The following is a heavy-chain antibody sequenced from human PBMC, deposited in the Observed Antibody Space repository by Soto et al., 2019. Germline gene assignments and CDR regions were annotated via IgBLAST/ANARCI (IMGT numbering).Heavy chain of an antibody. V-gene: IGHV3-21*01. J-gene: IGHJ4*02. D-gene: IGHD6-13*01. CDR2: ISSSSSYI. CDR3: ARAPYSSISGSLFDY. CDR1: GFTFSSYS. Sequence: GGSLRLSCAASGFTFSSYSMNWVRQAPGKGLEWVSSISSSSSYIYYADSVKGRFTISRDNAKNSLYLQMNSLRAEDTAVYYCARAPYSSISGSLFDYWGQGTLVTVSS.